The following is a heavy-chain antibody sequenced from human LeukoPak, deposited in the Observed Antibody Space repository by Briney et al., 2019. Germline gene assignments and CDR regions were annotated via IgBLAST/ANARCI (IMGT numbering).Heavy chain of an antibody. CDR3: ASVPRRGAVAGTVDS. CDR2: VYYRGNT. J-gene: IGHJ4*02. CDR1: GCSISYYY. Sequence: PSEALSLTCTVSGCSISYYYWSWIRQPPGTRLEWIGYVYYRGNTNYNPSLKGRVNILVDASKNQFSLRLSSVTVADTAVYYCASVPRRGAVAGTVDSWGQGTLVTVSS. D-gene: IGHD6-19*01. V-gene: IGHV4-59*08.